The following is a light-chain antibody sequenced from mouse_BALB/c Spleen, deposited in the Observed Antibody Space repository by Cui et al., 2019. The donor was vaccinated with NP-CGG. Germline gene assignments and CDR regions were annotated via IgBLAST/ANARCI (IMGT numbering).Light chain of an antibody. Sequence: QAVFTQESALTTSPGETVTLPCRSSTGAVTTSNYANWVQEKPDHLFTGLIGGTNNRAPGVPARFSGSLIGDKAALTNTGTQTEDEAIYFCALWYSNHWVFGGGTKLTVL. J-gene: IGLJ1*01. CDR2: GTN. CDR1: TGAVTTSNY. CDR3: ALWYSNHWV. V-gene: IGLV1*01.